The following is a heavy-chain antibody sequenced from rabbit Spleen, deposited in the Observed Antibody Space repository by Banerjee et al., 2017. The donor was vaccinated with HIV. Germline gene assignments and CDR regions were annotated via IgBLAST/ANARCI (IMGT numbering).Heavy chain of an antibody. CDR2: IGAGSSGST. CDR3: ARGTNSGGGGPYNGMDL. Sequence: QSLEESGGDLVQPEGSLTLTCTASGFDFSSNAMCWVRQAPGKGLEWIACIGAGSSGSTWYASWAKGRFTISKTSSTTVTLQMTSLTAADTATYFCARGTNSGGGGPYNGMDLWGPGTLVTVS. CDR1: GFDFSSNA. J-gene: IGHJ6*01. D-gene: IGHD1-1*01. V-gene: IGHV1S40*01.